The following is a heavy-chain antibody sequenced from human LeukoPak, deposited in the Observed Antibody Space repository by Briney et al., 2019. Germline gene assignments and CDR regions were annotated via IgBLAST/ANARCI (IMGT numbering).Heavy chain of an antibody. CDR1: GYTFTGHY. CDR3: ARDVGSITIFGVVRGADY. V-gene: IGHV1-2*02. Sequence: ASVKVSCKASGYTFTGHYIHWVRQAPGQGLEWMGCINPNSGGRNYAQKFQGRVTMTYDTSISTAYMGLTRLRSEDTAVYYCARDVGSITIFGVVRGADYWGQGTLVTVSS. J-gene: IGHJ4*02. D-gene: IGHD3-3*01. CDR2: INPNSGGR.